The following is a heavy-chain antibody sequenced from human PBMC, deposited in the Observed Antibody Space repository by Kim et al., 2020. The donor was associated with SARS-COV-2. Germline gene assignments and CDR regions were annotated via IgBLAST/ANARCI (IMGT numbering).Heavy chain of an antibody. J-gene: IGHJ6*02. Sequence: GGSLRLSCVGSGFTFSDHYIDWVRQAPGKGLEWFGRSRHKARSDSTEYAASVKGRFTISRDDSKISVYLQMNSLEPEDTAVYYCGRVLVAATVMDVWGQGTTVPVSS. D-gene: IGHD1-26*01. CDR1: GFTFSDHY. CDR3: GRVLVAATVMDV. CDR2: SRHKARSDST. V-gene: IGHV3-72*01.